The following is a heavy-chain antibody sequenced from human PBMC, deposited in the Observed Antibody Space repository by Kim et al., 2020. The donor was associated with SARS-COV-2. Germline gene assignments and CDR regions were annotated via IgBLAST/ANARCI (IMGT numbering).Heavy chain of an antibody. CDR2: IYHSGNT. J-gene: IGHJ4*02. D-gene: IGHD2-2*01. CDR3: ARTFESAYAGGRESLHFDY. Sequence: SETLSLTCAVSGGSISTDNWWSWVRQSPGKGLFWIGEIYHSGNTNFNPSLKSRVTISVDKSKNQFSLNLNSVTAADTALYFCARTFESAYAGGRESLHFDYWGQGTLVIVSS. CDR1: GGSISTDNW. V-gene: IGHV4-4*02.